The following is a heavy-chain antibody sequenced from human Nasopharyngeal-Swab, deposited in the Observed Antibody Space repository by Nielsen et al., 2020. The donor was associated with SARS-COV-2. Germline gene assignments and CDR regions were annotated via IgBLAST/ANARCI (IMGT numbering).Heavy chain of an antibody. Sequence: VRQMPGKGLEWMGIIYPGDSDTRYSPSFQGQVTISADKSISTAYLQWSSLKASDTATYYCARPVDTAMVTLGYWGQGTLVTVSS. CDR2: IYPGDSDT. D-gene: IGHD5-18*01. CDR3: ARPVDTAMVTLGY. J-gene: IGHJ4*02. V-gene: IGHV5-51*01.